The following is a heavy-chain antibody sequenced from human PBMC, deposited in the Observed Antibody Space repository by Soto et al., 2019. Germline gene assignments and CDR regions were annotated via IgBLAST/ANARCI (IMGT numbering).Heavy chain of an antibody. J-gene: IGHJ4*02. V-gene: IGHV3-33*01. CDR3: ARGLMVREKRFVDF. D-gene: IGHD3-10*01. CDR2: IWYNTYNR. Sequence: QVELVESGGGEVQPGRSLRLSCAASGFIFSNYGMHWVRKAPGKGLEWEAVIWYNTYNRYYAESVKGRFTISKDESKNTVYLQMNGLTVEDTAVYYFARGLMVREKRFVDFWGRGTLVTVSS. CDR1: GFIFSNYG.